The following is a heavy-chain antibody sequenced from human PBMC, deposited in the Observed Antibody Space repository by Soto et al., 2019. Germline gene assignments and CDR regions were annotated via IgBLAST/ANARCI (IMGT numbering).Heavy chain of an antibody. J-gene: IGHJ4*01. CDR1: GFAFSDYV. V-gene: IGHV3-48*01. Sequence: EVQLVESGGGLVQPGGSLTLSCAASGFAFSDYVMMWVHQAPGKGLECISFICCRTIYYADSVKGRFTISRDNAKNSLFLQMNDLGAEDTAVYSCARDRGPMGSVDTMRGYLGNGILDTVAS. D-gene: IGHD5-12*01. CDR2: ICCRTI. CDR3: ARDRGPMGSVDTMRGY.